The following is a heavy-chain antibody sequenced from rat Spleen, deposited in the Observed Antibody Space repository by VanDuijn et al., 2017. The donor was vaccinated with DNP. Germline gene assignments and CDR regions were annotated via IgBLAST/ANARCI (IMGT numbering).Heavy chain of an antibody. V-gene: IGHV5-22*01. CDR2: ISYDGGST. CDR1: GFSFSDYY. CDR3: ARHVLPLRVWDY. D-gene: IGHD1-4*01. Sequence: EVQLVESGGGLVQPGRSLKLSCEASGFSFSDYYMAWVRQAPTKGLEWVAYISYDGGSTSYGDSVKGRFTISRDNAKSTLYLQMNSLRSEDMATYYCARHVLPLRVWDYWGQGVMVTVSS. J-gene: IGHJ2*01.